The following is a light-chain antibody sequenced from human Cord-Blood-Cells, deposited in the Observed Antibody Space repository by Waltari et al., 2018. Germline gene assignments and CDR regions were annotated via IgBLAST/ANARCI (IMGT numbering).Light chain of an antibody. CDR3: CSYAGSNWV. V-gene: IGLV2-23*01. CDR1: SSDVGSYNL. CDR2: EGS. J-gene: IGLJ3*02. Sequence: QSALTQPASVSGSPGQSITISCTGTSSDVGSYNLVSWYQQHPGKAPKLMIYEGSKRPSGVSNRFSGSKSGNTASVTISGLQAEDEADYYCCSYAGSNWVFGGGTKLTVL.